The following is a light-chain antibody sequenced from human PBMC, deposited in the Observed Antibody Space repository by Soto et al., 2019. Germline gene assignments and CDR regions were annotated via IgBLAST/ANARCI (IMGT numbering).Light chain of an antibody. CDR1: NIGSKS. CDR2: DDS. CDR3: QVWDSSSDHYG. Sequence: SYELTQPPSVSVAPGQTARITCGGNNIGSKSVHWYQQKPGQAPVLVVYDDSYRPSGIPERFSGSNSGNTATLTISRVEAGDEADYYCQVWDSSSDHYGFGTGTKGTVL. V-gene: IGLV3-21*02. J-gene: IGLJ1*01.